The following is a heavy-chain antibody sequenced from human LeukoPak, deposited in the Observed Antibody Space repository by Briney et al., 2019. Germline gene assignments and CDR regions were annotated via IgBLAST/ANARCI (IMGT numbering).Heavy chain of an antibody. J-gene: IGHJ5*02. Sequence: GGSLRLSCAASGFIFSTYAMSWGRQAPGKGLEWVSTIRGRGDRTYYADSVKGRFTISRDKSKNTLYLQMNSPRAEDTAVYYCAKETGVQPSNWFDPWGEGTVVTVSS. V-gene: IGHV3-23*01. D-gene: IGHD3-10*01. CDR3: AKETGVQPSNWFDP. CDR1: GFIFSTYA. CDR2: IRGRGDRT.